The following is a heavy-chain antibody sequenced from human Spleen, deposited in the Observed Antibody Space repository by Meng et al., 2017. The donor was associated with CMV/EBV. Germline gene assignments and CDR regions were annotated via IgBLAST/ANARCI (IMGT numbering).Heavy chain of an antibody. J-gene: IGHJ4*02. CDR3: ARDLAARPGVQSY. V-gene: IGHV3-20*03. CDR1: GFTFDDYG. Sequence: DSGFTFDDYGMSWVGQAPGKGLEGVSGINWNGGSTGYADSVKGRFTISRDNAKNSLYLQMNSLRAEDTALYYCARDLAARPGVQSYWGQGTLVTVSS. CDR2: INWNGGST. D-gene: IGHD6-6*01.